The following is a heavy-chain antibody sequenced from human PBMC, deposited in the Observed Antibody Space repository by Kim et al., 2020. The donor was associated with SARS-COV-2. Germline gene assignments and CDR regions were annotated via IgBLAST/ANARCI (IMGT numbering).Heavy chain of an antibody. CDR1: GFTFSSYG. CDR3: AKDRVYSSSLSNYFDY. J-gene: IGHJ4*02. Sequence: GGSLRLSCAASGFTFSSYGMHWVRQAPGKGLEWVAVISYDGSNKYYADSVKGRFTISRDNSKNTLYLQMNSLRAEDTAVYYCAKDRVYSSSLSNYFDYWGQGALVTVSS. CDR2: ISYDGSNK. V-gene: IGHV3-30*18. D-gene: IGHD6-13*01.